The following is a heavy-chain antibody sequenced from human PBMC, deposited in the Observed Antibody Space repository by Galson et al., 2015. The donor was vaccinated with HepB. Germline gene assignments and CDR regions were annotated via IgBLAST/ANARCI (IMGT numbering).Heavy chain of an antibody. Sequence: SLRLSCAASGFTFSSYSMNWVRQAPGKGLEWVSSISSSSYIYYADSVKGRFTISRDNAKNSLYLQMNSLRAEDAAVYYCARVFIWAPASWYYFDYWGQGTLVTVSS. D-gene: IGHD2-2*01. CDR1: GFTFSSYS. V-gene: IGHV3-21*01. CDR2: ISSSSYI. CDR3: ARVFIWAPASWYYFDY. J-gene: IGHJ4*02.